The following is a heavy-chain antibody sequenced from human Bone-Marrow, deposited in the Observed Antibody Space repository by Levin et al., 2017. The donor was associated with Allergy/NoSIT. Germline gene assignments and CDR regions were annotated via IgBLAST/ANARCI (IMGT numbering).Heavy chain of an antibody. D-gene: IGHD6-19*01. CDR3: VKENSGWYGTSYHYYGMDV. CDR1: GFPFATYA. Sequence: GESLKISCAASGFPFATYALAWVRQAPGKGLEWISAISGSGNLTFYADSMKGRLTISRDNSKSTVTLHMSSLRFEDTAIYYCVKENSGWYGTSYHYYGMDVWGQGTAVTVSS. CDR2: ISGSGNLT. V-gene: IGHV3-23*01. J-gene: IGHJ6*02.